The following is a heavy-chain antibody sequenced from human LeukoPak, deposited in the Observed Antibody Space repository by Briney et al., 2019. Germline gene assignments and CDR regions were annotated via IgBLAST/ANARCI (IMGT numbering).Heavy chain of an antibody. J-gene: IGHJ4*02. V-gene: IGHV3-7*05. CDR3: ATYYYNSGPCKD. CDR1: GFTFSSHW. CDR2: IKTDGSDK. D-gene: IGHD3-22*01. Sequence: GGSLRLSCAASGFTFSSHWMTWVRQAPGKGLEWVANIKTDGSDKYYVDSVRGRFTISRDNAKNSVYLQMNSLRAEDTAMYYCATYYYNSGPCKDWGQGTLVIVSS.